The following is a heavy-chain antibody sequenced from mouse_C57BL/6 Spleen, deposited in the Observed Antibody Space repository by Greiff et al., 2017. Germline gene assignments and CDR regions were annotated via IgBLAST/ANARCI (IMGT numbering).Heavy chain of an antibody. Sequence: EVQLVESGPGLVKPSQSLSLTCTVTGYSITSGYDWHWIRHFPGNKLEWMGYISYSGSTNYNPSLKSRISITHDTSKNHFFLKLNSVTTEDTATKYGARYGYDEGYYFDYWGQGTTLTVSS. CDR3: ARYGYDEGYYFDY. J-gene: IGHJ2*01. CDR1: GYSITSGYD. D-gene: IGHD2-2*01. CDR2: ISYSGST. V-gene: IGHV3-1*01.